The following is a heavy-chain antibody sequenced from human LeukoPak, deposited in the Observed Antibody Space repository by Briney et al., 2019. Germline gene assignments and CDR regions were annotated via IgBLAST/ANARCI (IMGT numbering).Heavy chain of an antibody. V-gene: IGHV4-39*01. D-gene: IGHD3-22*01. CDR2: IYYRGST. CDR1: GGSISSSSYY. J-gene: IGHJ3*02. Sequence: PSETLSLTCTVSGGSISSSSYYWGWIRQPPGKGLEWIGSIYYRGSTYYNPSLKSRVTISADTSKNQFSLKLRSVTAADTAVYYCARHDSSGPYNAFDIWGQGTMVTVSS. CDR3: ARHDSSGPYNAFDI.